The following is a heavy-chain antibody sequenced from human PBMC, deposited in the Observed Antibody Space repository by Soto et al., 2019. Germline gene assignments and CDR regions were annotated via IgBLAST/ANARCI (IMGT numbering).Heavy chain of an antibody. CDR2: IYYSGSI. CDR1: GDSISSLY. Sequence: SETLSLTCTVSGDSISSLYWSWIRQPPGKGLEWIGYIYYSGSINYNPSLKSRVTISVDPSKNQFSLRLSSVTAADTAVYFCAKSLWDTSGWKTDYWGQEDLVTVSS. D-gene: IGHD6-19*01. J-gene: IGHJ4*02. V-gene: IGHV4-59*01. CDR3: AKSLWDTSGWKTDY.